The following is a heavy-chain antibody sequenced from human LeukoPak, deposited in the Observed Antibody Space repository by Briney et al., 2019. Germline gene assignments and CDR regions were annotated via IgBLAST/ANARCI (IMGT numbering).Heavy chain of an antibody. D-gene: IGHD3-10*01. Sequence: PSETLSLTCTVSGDSISSYYWSWIRQPPGKRLEWIAYIYYTGSTDYNPSLKSRVTISVDTSKNQFSLKLSSVTAADTAVYYCARLWGGRWFGELFPFFDYWGQGTLVTVSS. CDR3: ARLWGGRWFGELFPFFDY. V-gene: IGHV4-59*08. CDR1: GDSISSYY. CDR2: IYYTGST. J-gene: IGHJ4*02.